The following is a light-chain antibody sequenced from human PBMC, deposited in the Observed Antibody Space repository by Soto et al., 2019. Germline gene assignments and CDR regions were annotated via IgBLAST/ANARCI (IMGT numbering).Light chain of an antibody. V-gene: IGKV1-5*01. CDR1: QSISSW. Sequence: DIQMTQSPSTLSASVGDRVTITCRASQSISSWLAWYQQKPGKAPNLLIYDASSWESGVPSRFSGSGSGTEFTLTISSLQPDDFATYYCQRYNSPWTFGQGTKVEIK. CDR2: DAS. J-gene: IGKJ1*01. CDR3: QRYNSPWT.